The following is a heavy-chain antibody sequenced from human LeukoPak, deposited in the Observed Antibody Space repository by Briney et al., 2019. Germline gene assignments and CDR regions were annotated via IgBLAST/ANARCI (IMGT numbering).Heavy chain of an antibody. V-gene: IGHV3-7*01. CDR1: GFTSSSYW. CDR2: IKQDGSEK. J-gene: IGHJ4*02. Sequence: PGGSLRLSCAASGFTSSSYWMSWVRQAPGKGLEWVANIKQDGSEKYYVDSVEGRFTISRDNAKNSLYLQMNSLRAEDTAVYYCARDHYDYVWGSYRQLGNDYWGQGTLVTVSS. CDR3: ARDHYDYVWGSYRQLGNDY. D-gene: IGHD3-16*02.